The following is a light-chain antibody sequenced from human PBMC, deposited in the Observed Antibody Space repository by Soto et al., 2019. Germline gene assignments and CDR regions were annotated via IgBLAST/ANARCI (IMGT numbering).Light chain of an antibody. CDR3: QSYDSSLRVV. CDR1: SSNIGAGYD. CDR2: GTT. Sequence: QSVLTQPPSVSGAPGQRVTISCTGSSSNIGAGYDVHWYQQLPGTTPKLLIYGTTNRPSGVPDRFSGSKSGTSASLAITVLQAEDEADYYCQSYDSSLRVVFGVGTKVTVL. V-gene: IGLV1-40*01. J-gene: IGLJ2*01.